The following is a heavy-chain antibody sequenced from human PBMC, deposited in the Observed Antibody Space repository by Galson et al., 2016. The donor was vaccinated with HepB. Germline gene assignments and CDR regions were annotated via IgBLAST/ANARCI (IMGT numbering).Heavy chain of an antibody. V-gene: IGHV1-46*01. CDR1: GHTFSSYY. J-gene: IGHJ6*02. CDR2: INPSSGST. D-gene: IGHD3-22*01. Sequence: SCKASGHTFSSYYINWVRQAPGQGLEWMGIINPSSGSTGYAQKFQGRVSMTRDTSTGTVYMEMSSLRSEDTAVYYCAKEDHYDSTPYGMDVWGQGTTVSVSS. CDR3: AKEDHYDSTPYGMDV.